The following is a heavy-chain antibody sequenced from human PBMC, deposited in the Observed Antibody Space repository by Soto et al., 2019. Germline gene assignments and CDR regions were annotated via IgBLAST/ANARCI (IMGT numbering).Heavy chain of an antibody. CDR2: VSWNSGTI. V-gene: IGHV3-9*01. D-gene: IGHD3-16*02. Sequence: EVQLVESGGALVQPGRSLRLSCAASGFTFDDCAMHWVRQAPGKGLEWVSGVSWNSGTIGYADSVKGRFTISRDNAKNSLYLQMNSLRAEDTGLYYCAKGVSAAFGGVIPDWGQGTLLTVSS. CDR1: GFTFDDCA. J-gene: IGHJ4*02. CDR3: AKGVSAAFGGVIPD.